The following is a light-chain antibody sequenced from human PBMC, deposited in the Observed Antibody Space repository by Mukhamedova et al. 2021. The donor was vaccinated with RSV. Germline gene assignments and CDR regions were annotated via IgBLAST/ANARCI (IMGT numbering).Light chain of an antibody. Sequence: MGSQSVTSNLAWYQQRPGQAPRLLIYDASARATGIPARFSGSGSGTEFTLTISSLQSADFAVYYCQQYNNLYTFGQGTKLEIK. CDR1: QSVTSN. CDR3: QQYNNLYT. J-gene: IGKJ2*01. CDR2: DAS. V-gene: IGKV3-15*01.